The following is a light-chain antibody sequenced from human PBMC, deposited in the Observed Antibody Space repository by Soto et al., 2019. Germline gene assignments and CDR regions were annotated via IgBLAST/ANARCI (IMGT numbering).Light chain of an antibody. CDR1: HSISRQ. CDR2: QAS. J-gene: IGKJ1*01. Sequence: DIQMTQSPSTLSASVGDRVSVTFRASHSISRQLAWYQQKPGKAPNLLIYQASNLETGVPSRFSGSGSGTEFTVTRSSLQPDDLATYSCLQYQSYWTYGQATKVEVK. V-gene: IGKV1-5*03. CDR3: LQYQSYWT.